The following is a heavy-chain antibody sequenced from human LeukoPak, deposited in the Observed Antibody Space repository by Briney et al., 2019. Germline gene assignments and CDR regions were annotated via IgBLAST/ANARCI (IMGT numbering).Heavy chain of an antibody. J-gene: IGHJ4*02. CDR1: GGSISSSYYC. V-gene: IGHV4-39*01. Sequence: PSETLSLTCTVSGGSISSSYYCWGWIRQPPGKGLEWIGTMFYSGSTYYNTSLKSRVTISVDTSKNQFSLKLGSVTAADTAVYYCARGTGTTGDFDSWGQGTLVTVSS. D-gene: IGHD1-7*01. CDR3: ARGTGTTGDFDS. CDR2: MFYSGST.